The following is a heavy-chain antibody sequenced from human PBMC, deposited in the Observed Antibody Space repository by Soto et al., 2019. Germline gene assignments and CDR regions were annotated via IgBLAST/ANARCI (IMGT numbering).Heavy chain of an antibody. V-gene: IGHV1-69*01. CDR3: ARDGEYSSGWPRGFDP. CDR2: IIPIFGTA. J-gene: IGHJ5*02. Sequence: QVQLVQSGAEVKKPGSSVKVSCKASGGTFSSYAISWVRQAPGQGLEWMGGIIPIFGTANYAQEFQGRVTITADESTSTAYMELSSLRSEDTAVYYCARDGEYSSGWPRGFDPWGQGTLVTVSS. D-gene: IGHD6-19*01. CDR1: GGTFSSYA.